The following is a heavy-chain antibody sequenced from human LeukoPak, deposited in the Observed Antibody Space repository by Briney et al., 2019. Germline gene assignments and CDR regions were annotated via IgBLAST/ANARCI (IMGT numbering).Heavy chain of an antibody. D-gene: IGHD6-19*01. J-gene: IGHJ3*02. CDR3: ARHHEYSSGWYGVWYPLWFFAFDI. CDR1: GGSISSSSYY. CDR2: IYYSGST. V-gene: IGHV4-39*01. Sequence: PSETLSLTCTVSGGSISSSSYYWGWIRQPPGKGLEWIGSIYYSGSTYYNPSLKSRVTISVDTSKNQFSLKLSSVTAADTAVYYCARHHEYSSGWYGVWYPLWFFAFDIWGQGTMVTVSS.